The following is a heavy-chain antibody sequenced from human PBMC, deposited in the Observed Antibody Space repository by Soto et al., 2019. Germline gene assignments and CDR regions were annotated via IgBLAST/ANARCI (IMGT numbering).Heavy chain of an antibody. V-gene: IGHV4-34*01. CDR2: INHSGST. CDR3: AREVAPRITIFGVVIIREVKYGMDV. CDR1: GGSFSGYY. D-gene: IGHD3-3*01. Sequence: SETLSLTCAVYGGSFSGYYWSWIRQPPGKGLEWIGEINHSGSTNYNPSLKSRVTISVDTSKNQFSLKLSSVTAADTAVYYCAREVAPRITIFGVVIIREVKYGMDVWGQGTTLTVSS. J-gene: IGHJ6*02.